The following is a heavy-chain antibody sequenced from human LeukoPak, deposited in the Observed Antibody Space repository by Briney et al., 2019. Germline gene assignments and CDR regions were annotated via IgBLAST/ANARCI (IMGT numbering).Heavy chain of an antibody. CDR1: GFTFDDYA. Sequence: PGGSLRLSCAASGFTFDDYAMHWVRQAPGKGLEWVSGISWNSGSIGYADSVKGRFTISRDNAKNSLYLQMNSLRAEDMALYYCARTYPPSAFDIWGQGTMVTVSS. CDR2: ISWNSGSI. D-gene: IGHD6-6*01. J-gene: IGHJ3*02. CDR3: ARTYPPSAFDI. V-gene: IGHV3-9*03.